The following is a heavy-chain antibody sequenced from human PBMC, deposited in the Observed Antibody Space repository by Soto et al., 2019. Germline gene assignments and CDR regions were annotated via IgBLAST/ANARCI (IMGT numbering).Heavy chain of an antibody. CDR1: GFTFRSFT. D-gene: IGHD6-13*01. CDR3: TRDASRDSSARGWFDP. Sequence: GGSLRLSCAASGFTFRSFTMSWVRQASGKGLEWVSTISSNSAYIYYRDALRGRFTISRDNAKSSLHLQMSSLRAEDTAVYYCTRDASRDSSARGWFDPWGPGTLVTVSS. J-gene: IGHJ5*02. V-gene: IGHV3-21*01. CDR2: ISSNSAYI.